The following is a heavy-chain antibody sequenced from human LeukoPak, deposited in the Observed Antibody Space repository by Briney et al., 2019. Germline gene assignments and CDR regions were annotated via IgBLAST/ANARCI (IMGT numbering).Heavy chain of an antibody. CDR2: IKSKTDGGTT. V-gene: IGHV3-15*07. CDR3: AKERAVTPPTPVDY. CDR1: GFIFSNAW. D-gene: IGHD2-15*01. J-gene: IGHJ4*02. Sequence: GGSLRLSCAASGFIFSNAWMNWVRQAPGKGLEWVGRIKSKTDGGTTDYAAPVKGRFTISRDDSKSTLYLQMNSLRAEDTAVYYCAKERAVTPPTPVDYWGQGTLVTVSS.